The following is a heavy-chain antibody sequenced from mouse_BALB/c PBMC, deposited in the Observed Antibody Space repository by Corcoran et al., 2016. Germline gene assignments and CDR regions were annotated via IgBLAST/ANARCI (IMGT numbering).Heavy chain of an antibody. CDR2: INTYTGEP. J-gene: IGHJ2*01. D-gene: IGHD2-14*01. CDR3: ARGYRYDFDY. Sequence: QIQLVQSGPELKKPGETVKISCKASGYTFTNYGLNWVKQVQGKGLKWMGWINTYTGEPSYADDFKGSFAFSLETSARTAYLQINNLKNEDMATYFCARGYRYDFDYWGQGTTLTVSS. V-gene: IGHV9-1*02. CDR1: GYTFTNYG.